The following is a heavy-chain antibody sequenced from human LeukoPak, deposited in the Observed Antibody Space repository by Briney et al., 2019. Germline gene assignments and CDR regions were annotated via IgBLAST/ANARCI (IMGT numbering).Heavy chain of an antibody. Sequence: ASVKVSCKASGYTFTSYDINWVRQATGQGLEWMGWMNPNSGNTGYAQKFQGRVTMTRNTSISTAYMELSSLRSEDTAVYYCARVRSGRYYYYGMDVWSQGTTVTVSS. D-gene: IGHD4-17*01. V-gene: IGHV1-8*01. CDR1: GYTFTSYD. CDR3: ARVRSGRYYYYGMDV. J-gene: IGHJ6*02. CDR2: MNPNSGNT.